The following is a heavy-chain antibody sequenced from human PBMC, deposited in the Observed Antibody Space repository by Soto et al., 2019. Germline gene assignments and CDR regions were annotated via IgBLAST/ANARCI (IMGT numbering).Heavy chain of an antibody. V-gene: IGHV3-33*01. J-gene: IGHJ2*01. CDR3: ASFFFQAEDGIRDTVPVSAFLLNRSSDL. Sequence: GKGLEWVAVIWYDGSNKYYADSVKGRFTISRDNSKNTLYLQMNSLRAEDTAVYYCASFFFQAEDGIRDTVPVSAFLLNRSSDL. CDR2: IWYDGSNK. D-gene: IGHD2-15*01.